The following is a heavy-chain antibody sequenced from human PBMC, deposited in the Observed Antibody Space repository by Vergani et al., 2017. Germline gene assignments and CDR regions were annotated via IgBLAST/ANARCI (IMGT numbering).Heavy chain of an antibody. CDR3: ARQKDYYMDV. Sequence: QVHLNEAGPGLVKPSQTLSLTCTVPGSSITSGSFYWSWIRQPAGKGLEWIGRIHASGTKNYNPSLRSRVTLSVDTSKNQLFQKMISMTAADTAVYYCARQKDYYMDVWGKGTTVTVS. J-gene: IGHJ6*03. CDR1: GSSITSGSFY. CDR2: IHASGTK. V-gene: IGHV4-61*02.